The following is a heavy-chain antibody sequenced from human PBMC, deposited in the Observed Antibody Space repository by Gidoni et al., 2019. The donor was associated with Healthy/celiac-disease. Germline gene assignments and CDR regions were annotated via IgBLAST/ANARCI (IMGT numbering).Heavy chain of an antibody. V-gene: IGHV3-49*03. CDR1: GFTFGDYA. CDR3: TKTRHYGSGIRSIDY. D-gene: IGHD3-10*01. J-gene: IGHJ4*02. CDR2: IRSNPYVGTT. Sequence: EVQLVESGGGLVQPGRSLRLSCTASGFTFGDYAMSWFRQAPGKGLGVLGFIRSNPYVGTTEYAASVKGRFTISRDYSKSIPYLKMNSLKTEDTAVYYCTKTRHYGSGIRSIDYWGQGTLVTVPS.